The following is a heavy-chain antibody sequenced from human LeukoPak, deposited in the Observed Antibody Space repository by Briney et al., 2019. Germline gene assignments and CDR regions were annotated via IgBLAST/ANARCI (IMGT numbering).Heavy chain of an antibody. CDR3: ARRRPFTIFGVVGFDY. D-gene: IGHD3-3*01. V-gene: IGHV1-2*04. CDR1: GYTFTGYY. CDR2: INPNSGGT. J-gene: IGHJ4*02. Sequence: ASVKVSCKASGYTFTGYYMHWVRQAPGQGLEWMGWINPNSGGTNYAQKFQGWVTMTRDTSISTAYMELSRLRSDDRAVYYWARRRPFTIFGVVGFDYWGQGTLVTVSS.